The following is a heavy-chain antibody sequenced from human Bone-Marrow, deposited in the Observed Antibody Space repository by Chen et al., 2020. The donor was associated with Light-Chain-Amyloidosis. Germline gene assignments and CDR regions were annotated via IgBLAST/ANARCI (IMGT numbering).Heavy chain of an antibody. D-gene: IGHD5-18*01. CDR3: ARVLQLLSHGGYYYYYGMDV. V-gene: IGHV4-59*01. Sequence: QVQLQESGPGLVKPSETLSLTCTVSGGSISSYYWSWIRQPPGKGLEWIGYIYYSGSTNYNPSLKSRVTISVDTSKNQLSLKLSSVTAADTVVYYCARVLQLLSHGGYYYYYGMDVWGQGTTVTVSS. CDR1: GGSISSYY. J-gene: IGHJ6*02. CDR2: IYYSGST.